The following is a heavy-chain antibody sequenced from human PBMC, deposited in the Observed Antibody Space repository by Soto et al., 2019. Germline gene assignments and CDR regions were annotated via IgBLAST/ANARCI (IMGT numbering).Heavy chain of an antibody. CDR2: ISGSGVST. J-gene: IGHJ4*02. CDR3: AKSPGMYYYDSSGYYHYDY. D-gene: IGHD3-22*01. CDR1: GFTFTSYV. Sequence: GGSLRLSCAASGFTFTSYVMHWVRQAPGKGLEWVSAISGSGVSTYYADSVKGRSTISRDNSKNTLYLQMNSLRAEDTAVYYCAKSPGMYYYDSSGYYHYDYWGQGTLVTVSS. V-gene: IGHV3-23*01.